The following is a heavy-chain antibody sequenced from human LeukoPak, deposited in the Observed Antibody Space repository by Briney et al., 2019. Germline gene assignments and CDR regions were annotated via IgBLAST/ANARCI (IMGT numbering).Heavy chain of an antibody. V-gene: IGHV3-23*01. D-gene: IGHD3-10*01. CDR1: GFTVSSYA. CDR3: AKNGHGSGSYYPRTKYYFDY. J-gene: IGHJ4*02. Sequence: GGSLRLSCAASGFTVSSYAMNWVRQAPGKGLEWVATISTSGGSTYYADFVKGRFTISRDNSKNTLYLQMNSLRAEDTAVYYCAKNGHGSGSYYPRTKYYFDYWGQGTLVTVSS. CDR2: ISTSGGST.